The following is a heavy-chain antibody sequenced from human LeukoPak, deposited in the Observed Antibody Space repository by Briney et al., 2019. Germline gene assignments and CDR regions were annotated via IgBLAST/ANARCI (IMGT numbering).Heavy chain of an antibody. Sequence: ASVKVSCKASGGTFINYAINWLRQAPGPGLEWMGGIIPIFGTANYAQKFQGRVTITADESTSTVYMELNSLKSEDTAVYYCARGWDYDSGGRPTAYVYWGQGTLVTVSS. J-gene: IGHJ4*02. CDR2: IIPIFGTA. CDR1: GGTFINYA. D-gene: IGHD3-22*01. V-gene: IGHV1-69*13. CDR3: ARGWDYDSGGRPTAYVY.